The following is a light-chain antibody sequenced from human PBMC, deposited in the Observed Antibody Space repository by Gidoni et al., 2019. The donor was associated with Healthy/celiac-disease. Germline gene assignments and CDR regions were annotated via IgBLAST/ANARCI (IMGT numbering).Light chain of an antibody. CDR2: KVS. Sequence: QSALTQPASVSGYPGQSITISCTGTSSDVGSYNLVSWYQQHPGKAPKLMIYKVSKRPSGVSNRFSGSKSGNTASLTISGLQAEDEADYYCCSYAGSSPHVVFGGGTKLTVL. CDR3: CSYAGSSPHVV. V-gene: IGLV2-23*02. CDR1: SSDVGSYNL. J-gene: IGLJ2*01.